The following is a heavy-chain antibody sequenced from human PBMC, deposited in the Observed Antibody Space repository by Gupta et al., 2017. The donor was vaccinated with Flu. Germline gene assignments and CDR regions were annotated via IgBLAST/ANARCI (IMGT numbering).Heavy chain of an antibody. D-gene: IGHD6-13*01. CDR3: TTYSSSWLFDY. CDR1: GFTFGDYA. Sequence: EVQLVASGGGLVAPGRSLRLSCTASGFTFGDYAMSWFRRAPGKGLEWVGFIRSKAYGGTTEYAASVKGRFTISRDDSKSIAYLQMNSLKTEDTAVYYCTTYSSSWLFDYWGQGTLVTVSS. J-gene: IGHJ4*02. V-gene: IGHV3-49*03. CDR2: IRSKAYGGTT.